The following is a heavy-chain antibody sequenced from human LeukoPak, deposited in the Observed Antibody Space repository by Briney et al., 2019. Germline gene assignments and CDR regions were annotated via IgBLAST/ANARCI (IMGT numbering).Heavy chain of an antibody. J-gene: IGHJ5*02. CDR3: ARDVGATTYNWFDP. CDR1: GFTFSYYW. D-gene: IGHD1-26*01. Sequence: GGSLRLSCAASGFTFSYYWMHWVRQAPGKGLVWVSRIKSDGSITEYADSVKGRFTISRDNAKNTLYLQMNSLRAEDTAVYYCARDVGATTYNWFDPWGQGTLVTVSS. V-gene: IGHV3-74*01. CDR2: IKSDGSIT.